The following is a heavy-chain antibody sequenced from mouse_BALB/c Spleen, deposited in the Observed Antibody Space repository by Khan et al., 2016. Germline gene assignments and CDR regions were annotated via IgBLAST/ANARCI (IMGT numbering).Heavy chain of an antibody. J-gene: IGHJ2*01. D-gene: IGHD2-3*01. CDR3: AGYDGYFFDC. V-gene: IGHV3-8*02. CDR1: GDSITSGY. CDR2: ISYSGST. Sequence: EVELVESGPSLVKPSQTLSLTCSVTGDSITSGYWNWIRKFPGKTLGYMGYISYSGSTYYNPSLNSRISITRDTSKNQYYLQLNSVTTEDTATYYCAGYDGYFFDCWGQGTTLTVSS.